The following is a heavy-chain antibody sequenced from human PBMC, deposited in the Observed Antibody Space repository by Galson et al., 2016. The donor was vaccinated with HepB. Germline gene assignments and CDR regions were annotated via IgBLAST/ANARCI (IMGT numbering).Heavy chain of an antibody. Sequence: SVKVSCKASGGTLTNYAISWVRQAPGQGLEWMGGIIPKFGTTKYAQKFQDRVTITADTSTSTVYIELNSLRSEDTAIYYCVKYDQGLRYFDRSSPHHFHGMDVWGQGTTVTVSS. CDR3: VKYDQGLRYFDRSSPHHFHGMDV. CDR1: GGTLTNYA. V-gene: IGHV1-69*06. D-gene: IGHD3-9*01. J-gene: IGHJ6*02. CDR2: IIPKFGTT.